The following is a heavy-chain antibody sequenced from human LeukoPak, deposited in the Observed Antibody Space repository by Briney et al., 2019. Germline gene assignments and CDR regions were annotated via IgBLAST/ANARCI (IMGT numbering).Heavy chain of an antibody. V-gene: IGHV3-9*01. CDR2: ISWNSGSI. Sequence: GGSLRLSCAASGFTFDDYAMHWVRQAPGKGLEWVSGISWNSGSIGYADSVKGRFTISRDNAKNSLYLQMDSLRAEDTALYYCAKDMGYYDSSGYSALFDYWGQGTLVTVSS. CDR1: GFTFDDYA. D-gene: IGHD3-22*01. CDR3: AKDMGYYDSSGYSALFDY. J-gene: IGHJ4*02.